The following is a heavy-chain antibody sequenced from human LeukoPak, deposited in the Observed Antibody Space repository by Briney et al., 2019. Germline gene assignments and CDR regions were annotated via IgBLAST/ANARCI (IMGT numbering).Heavy chain of an antibody. CDR2: IYPGDSDT. D-gene: IGHD2-21*02. V-gene: IGHV5-51*01. J-gene: IGHJ4*02. CDR1: GYSFTSYW. CDR3: ARHRPQYCGGDCEFDH. Sequence: GESLKISCKGSGYSFTSYWIGWVRQMPGKGLEWMGIIYPGDSDTRYSPSFQGQVTISADKSISTAYLQWSSLKASDTAMYYCARHRPQYCGGDCEFDHWGQGTLVTVSS.